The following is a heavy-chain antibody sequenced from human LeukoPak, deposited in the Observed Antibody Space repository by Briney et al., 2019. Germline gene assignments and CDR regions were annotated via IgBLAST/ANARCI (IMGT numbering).Heavy chain of an antibody. V-gene: IGHV4-34*01. D-gene: IGHD3-22*01. Sequence: PSETLSLTCAVYGGSFSGYYWSWIRQPPGKGLEWIGEINHSGSTNYNPSLKSRVTISVDTSKNQFSLKLSSVTAADTAVYHCARHFADDSSGPEAFDIWGQGTMVTVSS. CDR2: INHSGST. CDR1: GGSFSGYY. J-gene: IGHJ3*02. CDR3: ARHFADDSSGPEAFDI.